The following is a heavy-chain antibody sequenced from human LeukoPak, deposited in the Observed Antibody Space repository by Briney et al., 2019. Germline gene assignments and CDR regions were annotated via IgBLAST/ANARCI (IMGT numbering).Heavy chain of an antibody. CDR2: ISGSGGTA. J-gene: IGHJ4*02. Sequence: GGSLRLSCAASGFTFSIYAMSWVRQAPGKGLEWVSAISGSGGTAYYADSVKGRFTISRDNSKNTLYLQMNSLRAEDMAVYYCAKDLYYYGSGSYYPHLFDYWGQGTLVTVSS. CDR3: AKDLYYYGSGSYYPHLFDY. V-gene: IGHV3-23*01. CDR1: GFTFSIYA. D-gene: IGHD3-10*01.